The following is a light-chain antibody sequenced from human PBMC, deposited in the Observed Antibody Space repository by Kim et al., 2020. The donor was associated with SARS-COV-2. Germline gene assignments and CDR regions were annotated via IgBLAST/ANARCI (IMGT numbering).Light chain of an antibody. V-gene: IGLV3-19*01. CDR1: SLRSSY. CDR3: NPRDTRGNNSV. CDR2: GKN. Sequence: SELTQDPAVSVALGQTVRITCQGASLRSSYASWYQQKPGQAPVLVIYGKNNRHSGIPDRFSGSTSGNTASLTLTGTQAEDVADNYCNPRDTRGNNSVFG. J-gene: IGLJ1*01.